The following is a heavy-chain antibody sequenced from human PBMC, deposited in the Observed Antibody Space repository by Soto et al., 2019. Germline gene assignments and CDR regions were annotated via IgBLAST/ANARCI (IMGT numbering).Heavy chain of an antibody. D-gene: IGHD3-3*01. Sequence: LKISCKGSGYIFTSYWISWVRQMPGKGLEWMGRIDPSDSYTNYSPSFQGHVTISADKSISTAYLQWSSLKASDTAMYYCARRREDYDFWSGYRTRSYYYYGMDVWGQGTTVTVSS. CDR1: GYIFTSYW. J-gene: IGHJ6*02. V-gene: IGHV5-10-1*01. CDR3: ARRREDYDFWSGYRTRSYYYYGMDV. CDR2: IDPSDSYT.